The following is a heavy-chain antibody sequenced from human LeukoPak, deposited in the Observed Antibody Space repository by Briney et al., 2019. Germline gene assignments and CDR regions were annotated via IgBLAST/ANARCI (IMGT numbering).Heavy chain of an antibody. CDR2: ISTNGAGT. CDR1: GFTFSSYA. J-gene: IGHJ4*02. D-gene: IGHD3-3*01. Sequence: GGSLRLSCAASGFTFSSYAMHWVRQAPGKGLEFVSAISTNGAGTYYANPVRGRFTISRDNSKNTLYLQMGSLRAEDMAVYYCARARWSGYYYFEYWGQGTLVTVSS. V-gene: IGHV3-64*01. CDR3: ARARWSGYYYFEY.